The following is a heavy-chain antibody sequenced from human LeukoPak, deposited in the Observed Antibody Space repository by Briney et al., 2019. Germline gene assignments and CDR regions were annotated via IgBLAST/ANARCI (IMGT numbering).Heavy chain of an antibody. D-gene: IGHD6-13*01. CDR2: TYYRSKWYN. CDR3: ARGRAAAGSFDY. CDR1: GDSVSSNSAA. V-gene: IGHV6-1*01. J-gene: IGHJ4*02. Sequence: SPTLSLTCAISGDSVSSNSAAWNWLRPSPSRGLKWLGRTYYRSKWYNDYAVSVKSRITINPDTSKNQFSLQLNSVTPEDTAVYYCARGRAAAGSFDYWGQGTLVTVSS.